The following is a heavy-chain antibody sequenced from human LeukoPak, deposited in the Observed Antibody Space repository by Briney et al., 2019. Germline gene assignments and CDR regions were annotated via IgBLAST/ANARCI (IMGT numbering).Heavy chain of an antibody. CDR1: GFTFSSYA. V-gene: IGHV3-30-3*01. Sequence: GESLRLSCAASGFTFSSYAMHWVRQAPGKGLEWVAVISSDGTSKHYADSVKGRFTISRDDSKSALYLQMSSLRAEDTAVYFCARDRHSGSFYGYFDYWGQGTLVTVSS. D-gene: IGHD1-26*01. J-gene: IGHJ4*02. CDR2: ISSDGTSK. CDR3: ARDRHSGSFYGYFDY.